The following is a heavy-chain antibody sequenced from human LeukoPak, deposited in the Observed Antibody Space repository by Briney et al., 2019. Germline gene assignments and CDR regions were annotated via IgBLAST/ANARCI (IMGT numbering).Heavy chain of an antibody. CDR1: GFTFSSYA. CDR2: ISSNGGIQ. CDR3: AKDLCGGDCYAYDY. Sequence: GGSLRLSCEASGFTFSSYAMHWVRQAPGKGLEWAAVISSNGGIQCYTDSVKGRFTISRDNSKNTLYLQMNSLRAEDTAVYYCAKDLCGGDCYAYDYWGQGTLVTVSS. J-gene: IGHJ4*02. D-gene: IGHD2-21*02. V-gene: IGHV3-30-3*01.